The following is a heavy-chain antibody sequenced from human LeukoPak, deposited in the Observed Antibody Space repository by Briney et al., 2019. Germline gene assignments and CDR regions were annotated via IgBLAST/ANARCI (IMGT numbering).Heavy chain of an antibody. D-gene: IGHD6-19*01. J-gene: IGHJ4*02. V-gene: IGHV4-39*01. CDR2: IYYSGST. Sequence: PSETLSLTCTVSGGSIISSSYYWGWIRQPPGKGLEWIGSIYYSGSTYYNPSLKSRVTISVDTSKNQFSLKLSSVTAADTTVYYCPTFYSSGWYYFDYWGQGTLVTVSS. CDR1: GGSIISSSYY. CDR3: PTFYSSGWYYFDY.